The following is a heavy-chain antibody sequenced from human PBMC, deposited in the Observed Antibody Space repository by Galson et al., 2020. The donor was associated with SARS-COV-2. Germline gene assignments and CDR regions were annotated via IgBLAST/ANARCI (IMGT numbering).Heavy chain of an antibody. CDR1: GFTFDDYA. J-gene: IGHJ3*02. Sequence: GGSLRLSCAASGFTFDDYAMHWVRQAPGKGLEWVSGISWNSGSIGYADSVKGRFTISRDNAKNSLYLQMNSLRAEDTALYYCAKDYALEDDAFDIWGQGTMVTVSS. CDR3: AKDYALEDDAFDI. CDR2: ISWNSGSI. D-gene: IGHD2-2*01. V-gene: IGHV3-9*01.